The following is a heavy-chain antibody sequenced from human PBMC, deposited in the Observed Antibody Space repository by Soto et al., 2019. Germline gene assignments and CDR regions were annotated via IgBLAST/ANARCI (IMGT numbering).Heavy chain of an antibody. J-gene: IGHJ4*02. Sequence: QVQLQQWGAGLLKPSETLSLTCAVYGGSFSGYYWTWIRQPPGTGLVWIGEVNHSGSTNYNPSLKRRVTISVDTSMHQFSLKLTSVTAADTAVYYCARDKMTGLFDYWGQGTLVTVSS. CDR3: ARDKMTGLFDY. CDR2: VNHSGST. V-gene: IGHV4-34*01. D-gene: IGHD3-9*01. CDR1: GGSFSGYY.